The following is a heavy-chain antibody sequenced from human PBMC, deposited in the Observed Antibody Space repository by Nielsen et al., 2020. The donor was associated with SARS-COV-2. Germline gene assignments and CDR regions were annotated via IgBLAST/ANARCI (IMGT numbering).Heavy chain of an antibody. CDR3: AKGDSSKNWYFDL. V-gene: IGHV3-23*01. J-gene: IGHJ2*01. Sequence: GESLKISCAASGFTFSSYAMSWVRQAPGKGLEWVSAISGSGGSTYYADSVKGRFTISRDNSKNTLYLQMNSLRAEDTAVYYCAKGDSSKNWYFDLWGRGTLVTVSS. CDR1: GFTFSSYA. CDR2: ISGSGGST. D-gene: IGHD3-22*01.